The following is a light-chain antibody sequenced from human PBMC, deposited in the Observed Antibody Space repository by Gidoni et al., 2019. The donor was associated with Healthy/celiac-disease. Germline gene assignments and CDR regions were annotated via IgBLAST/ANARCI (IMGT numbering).Light chain of an antibody. CDR1: NIGSKS. Sequence: SYVLTQPPSVSVPPGQTARITCGGNNIGSKSVHWYQQKPGQAPVLVVYDDSDRPQGIPERFSGSNSGNTATLTISRVEAGDEADYYCQVWDSSSDHPGFGGGTKLTVL. CDR2: DDS. J-gene: IGLJ2*01. CDR3: QVWDSSSDHPG. V-gene: IGLV3-21*02.